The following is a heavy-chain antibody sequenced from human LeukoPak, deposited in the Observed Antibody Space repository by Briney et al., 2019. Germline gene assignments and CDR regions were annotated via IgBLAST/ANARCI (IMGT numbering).Heavy chain of an antibody. Sequence: TSSETLSLTCTVSGDSINSLDLWSWVRQPPGKGLEWIGEMYLSGTTHSNPSVKSRVTISIDKSKNQFFLNLSSVTAADTAVYYCAGLVGRYSSGLYYYYFDYWGRGTLVTVSS. CDR2: MYLSGTT. D-gene: IGHD3-22*01. CDR1: GDSINSLDL. V-gene: IGHV4-4*02. CDR3: AGLVGRYSSGLYYYYFDY. J-gene: IGHJ4*02.